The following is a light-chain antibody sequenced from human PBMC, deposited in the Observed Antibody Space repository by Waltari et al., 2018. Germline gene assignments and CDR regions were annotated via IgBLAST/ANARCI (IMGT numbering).Light chain of an antibody. Sequence: EIVLTQSPGTLSLSPGERATLSCRASQSVSSSYLAWHQQKPGQAPRVLIHGASNRATGMPDRFSGSGSGTDFTLTISRLEPEDFAVYYCQQYGSSPWTFGQGTKVEIK. CDR2: GAS. V-gene: IGKV3-20*01. CDR1: QSVSSSY. CDR3: QQYGSSPWT. J-gene: IGKJ1*01.